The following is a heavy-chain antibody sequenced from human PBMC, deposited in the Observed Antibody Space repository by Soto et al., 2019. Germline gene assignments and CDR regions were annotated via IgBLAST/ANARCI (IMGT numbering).Heavy chain of an antibody. CDR1: GVSFTGYY. D-gene: IGHD3-3*01. Sequence: QVRLQQWGAGLLKPSESLSLTCGVSGVSFTGYYWTWIRQAPGKGLEWIGEINHYGSTNYNPSLKGRVTISLDTSKNQFSLRLASLSAADAAVYYCARGHGRFAHWGQGTLVTVSS. CDR2: INHYGST. V-gene: IGHV4-34*02. J-gene: IGHJ4*02. CDR3: ARGHGRFAH.